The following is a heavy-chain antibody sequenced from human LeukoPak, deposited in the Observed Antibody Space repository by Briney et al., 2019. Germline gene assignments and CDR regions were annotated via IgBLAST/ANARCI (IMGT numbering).Heavy chain of an antibody. CDR2: INHSGST. CDR1: GGSFSGYY. Sequence: KPSGTLSLTCAVYGGSFSGYYWSWIRQPPGKGLEWIGEINHSGSTNYNPSLKSRVTISVDTSKNQFSLKLSSVTAADTAVYYCARGVPLPAAIDYFDYWGQGTLVTVSS. D-gene: IGHD2-2*01. V-gene: IGHV4-34*01. J-gene: IGHJ4*02. CDR3: ARGVPLPAAIDYFDY.